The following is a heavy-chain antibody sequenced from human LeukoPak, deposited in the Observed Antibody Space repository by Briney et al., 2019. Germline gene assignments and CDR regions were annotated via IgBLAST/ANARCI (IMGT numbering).Heavy chain of an antibody. CDR3: ANFGSATYYYYYMDV. D-gene: IGHD3-10*01. CDR1: GFTFRSHA. Sequence: GGSLRLSCAASGFTFRSHAMSWVRQAPGKGLEWVSAISGSGGSTYYADSVKGRFTISRDNSKNTLYLQMNSLRAEDTAVYYCANFGSATYYYYYMDVWGKGTTVTVSS. V-gene: IGHV3-23*01. CDR2: ISGSGGST. J-gene: IGHJ6*03.